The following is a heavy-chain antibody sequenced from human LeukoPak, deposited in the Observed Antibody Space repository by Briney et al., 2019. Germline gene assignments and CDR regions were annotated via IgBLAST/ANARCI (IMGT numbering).Heavy chain of an antibody. D-gene: IGHD1-7*01. CDR2: IIPIFGTA. Sequence: SVKVSCKASGGTFSSYAICWVRQAPGQGLEWMGGIIPIFGTANYAQKFQGRVTITADESTSTAYMELSSLRSEDTAVYYCARCGGNYSPDYYYYMDVWGKGTTVTVSS. V-gene: IGHV1-69*13. CDR1: GGTFSSYA. J-gene: IGHJ6*03. CDR3: ARCGGNYSPDYYYYMDV.